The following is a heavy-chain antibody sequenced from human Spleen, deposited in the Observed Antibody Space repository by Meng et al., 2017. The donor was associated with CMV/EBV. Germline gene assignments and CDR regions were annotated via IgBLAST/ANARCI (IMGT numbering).Heavy chain of an antibody. V-gene: IGHV3-30-3*01. Sequence: GESLKISCAASGFTFSSYAMHWVRQAPGKGLEWVAVISYDGSNKYYADSVKGRFTISRDNAKNSLYLQMNSLRVGDTAVYYCAGSEAGMDVWGQGTTVTVSS. CDR1: GFTFSSYA. CDR2: ISYDGSNK. CDR3: AGSEAGMDV. J-gene: IGHJ6*02.